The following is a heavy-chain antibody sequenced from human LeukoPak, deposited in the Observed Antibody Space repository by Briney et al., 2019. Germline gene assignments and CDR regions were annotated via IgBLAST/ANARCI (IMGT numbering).Heavy chain of an antibody. CDR1: GGSIRSSYYY. J-gene: IGHJ5*02. V-gene: IGHV4-39*01. CDR3: ATTLANWGWFDP. Sequence: SETLSLTFTVSGGSIRSSYYYWGWIRQPPGKGLEWIGSIYDSGSTYYNPSLKSRVTISVDTSKNQFSLKLSSVTAADTAVYYCATTLANWGWFDPWGQGTLVTVSS. CDR2: IYDSGST. D-gene: IGHD7-27*01.